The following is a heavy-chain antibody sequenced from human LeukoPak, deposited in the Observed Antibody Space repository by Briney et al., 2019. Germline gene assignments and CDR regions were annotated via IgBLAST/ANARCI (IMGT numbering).Heavy chain of an antibody. CDR3: ARANYVWGSYGLDY. Sequence: PSETLSLTCAVYGGSFSGYYWSWIRQPPGKGLEWIGEITHSGSTNYNPSLKSRVTISVDTSKNQFSLRLTSMTAADTAVYYCARANYVWGSYGLDYWGQGTLVTVSS. CDR1: GGSFSGYY. D-gene: IGHD3-16*01. CDR2: ITHSGST. J-gene: IGHJ4*02. V-gene: IGHV4-34*01.